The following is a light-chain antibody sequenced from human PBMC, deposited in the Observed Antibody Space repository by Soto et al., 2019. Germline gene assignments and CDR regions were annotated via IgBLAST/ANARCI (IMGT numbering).Light chain of an antibody. CDR1: QSVSSY. CDR2: DAS. V-gene: IGKV3-11*01. J-gene: IGKJ2*01. CDR3: QQRSNWPPYT. Sequence: EIVLTQSPATLSLSPGERVTLSCRASQSVSSYLAWYQQKPGQAPRLLIYDASNRATGIPARFSGSGSGTEFTLTISSLEPEDFAVYYCQQRSNWPPYTFGQGTKLEIK.